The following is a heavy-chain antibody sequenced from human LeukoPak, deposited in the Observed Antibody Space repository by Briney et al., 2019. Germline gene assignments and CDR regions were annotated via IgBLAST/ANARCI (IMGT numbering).Heavy chain of an antibody. D-gene: IGHD3-9*01. CDR3: AGTWYYDILTGYYAFDY. CDR2: IYTSGST. Sequence: SETLSLTCTVSGGSISSGSYYWSWIRQPAGKGLEWIGRIYTSGSTNCNPSLKSRVTISVDTSKNQFSLKLSSVTAADTAVYYCAGTWYYDILTGYYAFDYWGQGTLVTVSS. V-gene: IGHV4-61*02. J-gene: IGHJ4*02. CDR1: GGSISSGSYY.